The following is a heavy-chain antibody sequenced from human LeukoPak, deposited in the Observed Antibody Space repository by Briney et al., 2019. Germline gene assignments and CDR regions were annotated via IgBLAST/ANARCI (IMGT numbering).Heavy chain of an antibody. D-gene: IGHD3-3*01. J-gene: IGHJ4*02. V-gene: IGHV2-5*02. CDR2: IYWDDDK. CDR3: AHRGYYDFWSGYDY. Sequence: SGPTPVKPTQNLTPTCPFPGFSLSTSGGGVGWIPPPPGKAPGGLALIYWDDDKRYSPSLKSRLTITKDTSKNQVVLTMTNMDPVDTATYYCAHRGYYDFWSGYDYWGQGALVTVSS. CDR1: GFSLSTSGGG.